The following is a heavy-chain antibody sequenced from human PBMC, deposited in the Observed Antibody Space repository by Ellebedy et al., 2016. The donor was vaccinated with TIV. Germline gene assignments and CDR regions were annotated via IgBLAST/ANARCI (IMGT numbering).Heavy chain of an antibody. CDR2: IYHSGST. CDR1: GFMFSSYA. Sequence: ESLKISCAASGFMFSSYAMSWVRQAPGKGLEWIGSIYHSGSTYYNPSLKSRVTISVDTSNNQFSLKLSSVTAADPAVYYCARDHGAVAFDIWGQGTMVTVSS. V-gene: IGHV4-38-2*02. CDR3: ARDHGAVAFDI. J-gene: IGHJ3*02.